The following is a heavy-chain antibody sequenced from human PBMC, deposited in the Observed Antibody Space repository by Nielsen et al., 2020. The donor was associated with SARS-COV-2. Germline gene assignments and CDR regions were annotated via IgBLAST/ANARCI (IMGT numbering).Heavy chain of an antibody. D-gene: IGHD1-7*01. V-gene: IGHV1-2*06. J-gene: IGHJ4*02. CDR3: ARARWNYDLDY. CDR2: INPNSGGT. CDR1: GYTFTGYY. Sequence: ASVKVSCKTSGYTFTGYYIHWVRQAPGQGLGWMGRINPNSGGTNYAQKFQGRVTMTRDTSIGTGYMEVSGLRSDDTAVYYCARARWNYDLDYWGQGTPVIVSS.